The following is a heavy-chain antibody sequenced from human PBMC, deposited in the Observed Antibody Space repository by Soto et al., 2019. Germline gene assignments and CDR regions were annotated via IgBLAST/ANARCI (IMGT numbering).Heavy chain of an antibody. CDR1: GGSISSGNYY. V-gene: IGHV4-30-4*01. CDR2: ISYSGST. Sequence: QVQLQESGPGLVKPSQTLSLTCTVSGGSISSGNYYWSWIRQPPGKGLEWIGFISYSGSTYYSTSLKSRVTISVDTSKSQFPLNLSFVTAADTAVYCCATMGTPATGLYFFDYWGQGSLVTVSS. D-gene: IGHD2-15*01. J-gene: IGHJ4*02. CDR3: ATMGTPATGLYFFDY.